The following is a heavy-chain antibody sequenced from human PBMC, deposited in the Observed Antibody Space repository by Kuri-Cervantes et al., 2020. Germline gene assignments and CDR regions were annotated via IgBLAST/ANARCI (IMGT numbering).Heavy chain of an antibody. V-gene: IGHV4-34*01. CDR1: GGSFSGYY. Sequence: SETLSLTCAVYGGSFSGYYWSWIRQPPGKGLEWIGEINHSGSTNYNPSLKSRVTISVDTSKNQFSLKLSSVTAADTAVYYCARVKISGSYQRGYYLDYWGQGTLVTVSS. D-gene: IGHD1-26*01. CDR2: INHSGST. CDR3: ARVKISGSYQRGYYLDY. J-gene: IGHJ4*02.